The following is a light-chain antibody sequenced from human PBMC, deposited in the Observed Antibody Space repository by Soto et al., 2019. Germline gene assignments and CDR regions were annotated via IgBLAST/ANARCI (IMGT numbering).Light chain of an antibody. CDR2: AAA. J-gene: IGKJ3*01. CDR3: QQLNSYPFT. Sequence: DIQMTQSPSSLSASVGASVTITCRASQSISTYLNWYQHKPGKAPTLLIYAAATLQSGVPSRFGGSGSGTEFTLTISSLQPEDFATYYCQQLNSYPFTFGPGTKVHI. V-gene: IGKV1-9*01. CDR1: QSISTY.